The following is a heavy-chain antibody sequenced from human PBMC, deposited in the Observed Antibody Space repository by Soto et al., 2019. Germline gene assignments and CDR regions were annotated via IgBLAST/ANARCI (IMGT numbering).Heavy chain of an antibody. V-gene: IGHV1-69*13. Sequence: GASVKVSCKASGGTFSIYAIIWVRQAPGQGLEWMGGIIPIFGTANYAQKFQGRVTITADESTSTAYMELSSLRSEDTAVYYCARGVLEEIAVAGPPKNNWFDPWGQGTLVTVSS. CDR2: IIPIFGTA. D-gene: IGHD6-19*01. J-gene: IGHJ5*02. CDR1: GGTFSIYA. CDR3: ARGVLEEIAVAGPPKNNWFDP.